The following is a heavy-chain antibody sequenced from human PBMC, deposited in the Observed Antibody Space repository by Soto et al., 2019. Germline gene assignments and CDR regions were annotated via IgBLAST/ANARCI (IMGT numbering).Heavy chain of an antibody. CDR3: ATGDSSSRIDY. CDR2: LDPEDGET. Sequence: ASVKVSCKISGYTLTEISMHWVRQPPGKGLEWMGGLDPEDGETIYAQNFQGRVTVTEDTSTDTAYMELSSLRYDDTAVYYCATGDSSSRIDYWGQGTLVTVDS. J-gene: IGHJ4*01. CDR1: GYTLTEIS. D-gene: IGHD6-13*01. V-gene: IGHV1-24*01.